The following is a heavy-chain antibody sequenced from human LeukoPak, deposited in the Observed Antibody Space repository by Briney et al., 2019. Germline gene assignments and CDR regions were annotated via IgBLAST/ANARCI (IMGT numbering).Heavy chain of an antibody. J-gene: IGHJ5*02. CDR3: AREGGDPRWLDP. Sequence: SGTLSLTCTVSGGSISSYYWTWIRQSAGKGLEWIGRINTSGSTNYNPSLRSRVTMSANTSKNQFSLNLTSVTAADTAVYSCAREGGDPRWLDPWGQGTLVTVSS. CDR2: INTSGST. CDR1: GGSISSYY. D-gene: IGHD6-25*01. V-gene: IGHV4-4*07.